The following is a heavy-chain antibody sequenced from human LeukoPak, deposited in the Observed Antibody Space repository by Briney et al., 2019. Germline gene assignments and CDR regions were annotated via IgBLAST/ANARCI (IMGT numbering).Heavy chain of an antibody. V-gene: IGHV4-59*08. D-gene: IGHD6-25*01. CDR2: IYYSGST. J-gene: IGHJ4*02. CDR1: GGSISSYY. Sequence: SETLSLTCTVSGGSISSYYWSWIRQPPGKGLEWIGYIYYSGSTNYNPSLKSRVTISVDTSKNQFSLKLNSVTAADTAVYYCARLVAARIPIYYFDYWGQGTLVTVSS. CDR3: ARLVAARIPIYYFDY.